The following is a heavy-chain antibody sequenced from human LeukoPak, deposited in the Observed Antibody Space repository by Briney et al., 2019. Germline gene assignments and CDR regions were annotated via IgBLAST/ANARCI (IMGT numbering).Heavy chain of an antibody. Sequence: PSETLSLTCAVYGGSFSGYFWSWIRQPPGKGLGWIGEINHSGSTNYNPSLKSRVTISVDTSKNQFSLKLSSVTAADTAVYYCASGELGSGSYYWFDYWGQGTLVTVSS. CDR1: GGSFSGYF. V-gene: IGHV4-34*01. CDR2: INHSGST. J-gene: IGHJ4*02. CDR3: ASGELGSGSYYWFDY. D-gene: IGHD3-10*02.